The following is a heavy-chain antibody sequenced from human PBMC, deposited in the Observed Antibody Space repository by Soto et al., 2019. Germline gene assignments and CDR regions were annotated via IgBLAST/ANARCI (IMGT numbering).Heavy chain of an antibody. Sequence: PSETLSLTCTVSGDSISSDDYYWSWIRQPPGKRLEWVGYIYYRGSTYYNPSLKSRVTISVDTSKNQVYLKLNSVTAADTAVYYCVGGKQLGATLDYWGQGTLVTVSS. V-gene: IGHV4-30-4*01. D-gene: IGHD6-6*01. CDR2: IYYRGST. CDR1: GDSISSDDYY. J-gene: IGHJ4*02. CDR3: VGGKQLGATLDY.